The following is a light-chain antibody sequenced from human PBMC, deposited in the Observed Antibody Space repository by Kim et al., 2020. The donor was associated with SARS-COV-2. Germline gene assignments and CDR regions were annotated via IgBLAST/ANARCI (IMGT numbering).Light chain of an antibody. Sequence: ASVRDRVTITCRASQGFTGHLAWYQQKPGKAPKVLIYDASTLQSGVPSRFSGSGSGTEFTHTITTLQPEDFATYYCQQLYSYPITFGQGTRLEIK. CDR3: QQLYSYPIT. V-gene: IGKV1-9*01. CDR1: QGFTGH. CDR2: DAS. J-gene: IGKJ5*01.